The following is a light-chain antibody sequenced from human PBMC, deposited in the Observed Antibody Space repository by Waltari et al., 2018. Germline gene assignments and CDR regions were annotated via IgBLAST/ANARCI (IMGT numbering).Light chain of an antibody. V-gene: IGLV2-23*02. CDR3: YSYANGRV. Sequence: QSAPTQPASVSGSPGQSITISCTGTSSDIGSYDLVSWYQQPPGKAPQLMIYEVTKRPSGVSTRFSGSKSGHTASLTISGLQADDEADYYCYSYANGRVFGGGTKLTVL. J-gene: IGLJ3*02. CDR1: SSDIGSYDL. CDR2: EVT.